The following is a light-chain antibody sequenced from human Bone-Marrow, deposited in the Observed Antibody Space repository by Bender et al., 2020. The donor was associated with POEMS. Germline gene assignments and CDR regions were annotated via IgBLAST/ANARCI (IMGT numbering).Light chain of an antibody. CDR1: NSDISDSHY. CDR2: DVS. CDR3: ASYSTGSSCVM. Sequence: QSALTQPASVSGSSGQSITISCTGTNSDISDSHYVSWYQHRPGMAPKLILYDVSYRPSGVSARFSGSMSGNTASLTISGLQTEDEADYYCASYSTGSSCVMFGGGTKVTVL. V-gene: IGLV2-14*03. J-gene: IGLJ3*02.